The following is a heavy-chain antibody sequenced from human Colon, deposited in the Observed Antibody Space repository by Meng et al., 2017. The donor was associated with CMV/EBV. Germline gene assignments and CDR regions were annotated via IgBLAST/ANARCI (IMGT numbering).Heavy chain of an antibody. CDR2: MYSSGPA. J-gene: IGHJ4*02. CDR3: ARVNARTPGALKD. D-gene: IGHD4/OR15-4a*01. CDR1: GFTFNMNS. V-gene: IGHV4-59*01. Sequence: ESLKISCAASGFTFNMNSMNWVRQSPGKTLEWIGYMYSSGPANYNPSLDRRLTISVDTSKNLFSLSLTSVTAVDTATYYCARVNARTPGALKDWGQGLLVTVSS.